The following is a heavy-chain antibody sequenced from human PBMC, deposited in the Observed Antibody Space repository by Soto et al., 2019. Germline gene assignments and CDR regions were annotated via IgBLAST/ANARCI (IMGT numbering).Heavy chain of an antibody. Sequence: SVKVSCKASGGPFSSYAISWVRQAPGQGLEWMGGIIPIFGTANYAQKFQGRVTITADESTSTAYMELSSLRSEDTAVYYCARYPEMDSSGYYLYYWGQGTLVTVSS. J-gene: IGHJ4*02. CDR1: GGPFSSYA. CDR3: ARYPEMDSSGYYLYY. V-gene: IGHV1-69*01. D-gene: IGHD3-22*01. CDR2: IIPIFGTA.